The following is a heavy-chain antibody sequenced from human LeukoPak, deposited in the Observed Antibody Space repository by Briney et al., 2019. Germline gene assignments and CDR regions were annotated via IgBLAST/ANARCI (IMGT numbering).Heavy chain of an antibody. V-gene: IGHV4-59*01. Sequence: SETLSLTCTVSGGSISSYYWSWTRQPPGKGLEWIGYIYYSGSTNYNPSLKSRVTISVDTSKNQFSLKLSSVTAADTAVYYCARGPPELDYWGQGTLVTVSS. CDR3: ARGPPELDY. CDR2: IYYSGST. J-gene: IGHJ4*02. CDR1: GGSISSYY.